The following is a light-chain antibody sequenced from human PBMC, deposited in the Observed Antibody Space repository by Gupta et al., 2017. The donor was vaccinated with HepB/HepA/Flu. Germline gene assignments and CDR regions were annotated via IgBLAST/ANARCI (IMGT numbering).Light chain of an antibody. V-gene: IGKV3D-20*01. CDR2: DGS. CDR3: QQYDRSPGT. CDR1: QSLSSSY. Sequence: EIVLTQSPATLSLSPGEGATLSCGASQSLSSSYLAWFQQKDGLAPRLLIYDGSMRATGIPDRFRGSGSGTDFTLTIIILVPEDFAVYYCQQYDRSPGTFGQGTKLEIK. J-gene: IGKJ2*01.